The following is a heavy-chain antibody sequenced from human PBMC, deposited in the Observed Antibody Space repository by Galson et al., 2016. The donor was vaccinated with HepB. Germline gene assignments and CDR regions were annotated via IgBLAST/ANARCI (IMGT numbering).Heavy chain of an antibody. CDR2: IYSGGTT. J-gene: IGHJ4*02. CDR3: ATWRGYGYGIDY. D-gene: IGHD5-18*01. Sequence: SLRLSCAASGFTVSSDYMNWVRQAPGKGLEWVSVIYSGGTTYYADSVKGRFTISRDNSKNTVYLQMNSLRAEDTGVYYCATWRGYGYGIDYWGQGTLVTVSS. V-gene: IGHV3-53*01. CDR1: GFTVSSDY.